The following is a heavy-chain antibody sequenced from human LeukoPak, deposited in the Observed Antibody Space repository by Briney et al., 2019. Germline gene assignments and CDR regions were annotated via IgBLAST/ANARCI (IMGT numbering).Heavy chain of an antibody. D-gene: IGHD2-2*01. CDR3: ARHLTARGFVVVPAAMDY. V-gene: IGHV3-23*01. CDR2: ISGSGDNT. Sequence: GGSLRLSCAASGFTVNSYAMSWVRQGPGKGLEWVSTISGSGDNTYYADSVRDRFTISRDNSKNTLYLQMNSLRAEDTAVYYCARHLTARGFVVVPAAMDYWGQGTLVTVSS. CDR1: GFTVNSYA. J-gene: IGHJ4*02.